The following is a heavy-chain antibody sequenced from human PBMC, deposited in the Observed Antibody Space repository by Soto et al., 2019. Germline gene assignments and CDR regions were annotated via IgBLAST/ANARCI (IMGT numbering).Heavy chain of an antibody. CDR2: IYNSGST. Sequence: QVQLQESGPGLVTASETLSLTCTVSAGSISSYYWCWIRQSPGKGLEWIGYIYNSGSTNYNPSLKSRLTMSVDTSKNQFSLKLSSVTAADTAVYYCARIIRTLACDGVDVWGQGTRVTV. J-gene: IGHJ6*02. V-gene: IGHV4-59*01. CDR3: ARIIRTLACDGVDV. D-gene: IGHD3-10*01. CDR1: AGSISSYY.